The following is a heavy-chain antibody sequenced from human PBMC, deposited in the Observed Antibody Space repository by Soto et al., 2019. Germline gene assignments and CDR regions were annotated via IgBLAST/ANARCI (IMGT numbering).Heavy chain of an antibody. CDR1: GYTFTDYY. J-gene: IGHJ4*02. CDR3: ARDQATILDY. D-gene: IGHD5-12*01. Sequence: QVQLVQSGAEVKKPGASVKVSCKASGYTFTDYYMHWVRQAPGQGLEWMGWINPNSGGTNYAQKFQGCITRTRDMPISTAYMELSSLRSDDTAVYSGARDQATILDYWGQGTLVTVSS. V-gene: IGHV1-2*04. CDR2: INPNSGGT.